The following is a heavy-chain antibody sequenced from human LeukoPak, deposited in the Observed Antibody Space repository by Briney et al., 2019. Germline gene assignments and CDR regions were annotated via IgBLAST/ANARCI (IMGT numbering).Heavy chain of an antibody. J-gene: IGHJ4*02. V-gene: IGHV4-39*07. Sequence: SETLSLTCTVSGGSISSSSYYWGWIRQPPGKGLEWIGCIYYSGSTYYNPSLKSRVTISVDTSKNQFSLKLSSVTAADTAVYYCARGAGGLRSIDYWGQGTLVTVSS. CDR2: IYYSGST. CDR1: GGSISSSSYY. D-gene: IGHD5-12*01. CDR3: ARGAGGLRSIDY.